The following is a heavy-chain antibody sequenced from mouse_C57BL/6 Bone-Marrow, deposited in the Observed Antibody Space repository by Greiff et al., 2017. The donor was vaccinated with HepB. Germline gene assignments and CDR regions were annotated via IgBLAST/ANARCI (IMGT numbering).Heavy chain of an antibody. Sequence: VQLQQSGAELVRPGSSVKLSCKASGYTFTSYWMHWVKQRPIQGLEWIGNIDPSDSETHYNQKFKDKATLTVDKSSSTAYMQLSSLTSEDSAVYYCARLVTTVEGDHYWGQGTSVTVSS. V-gene: IGHV1-52*01. D-gene: IGHD1-1*01. J-gene: IGHJ4*01. CDR1: GYTFTSYW. CDR2: IDPSDSET. CDR3: ARLVTTVEGDHY.